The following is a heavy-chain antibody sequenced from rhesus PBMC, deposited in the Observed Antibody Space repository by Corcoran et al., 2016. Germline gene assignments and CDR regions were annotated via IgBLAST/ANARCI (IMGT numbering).Heavy chain of an antibody. CDR3: AREIRGNDV. Sequence: QVQLQESGPGLVKPSETLSLPCSVSCASISAYWWSWIRPTPGKGMEWIGEINGNMGSTKYNPSLKSRVTSSKDASKNQFSLKLTSGTAADTAVYYCAREIRGNDVWGPGVQVTVSS. CDR2: INGNMGST. CDR1: CASISAYW. V-gene: IGHV4-80*01. J-gene: IGHJ5-1*01.